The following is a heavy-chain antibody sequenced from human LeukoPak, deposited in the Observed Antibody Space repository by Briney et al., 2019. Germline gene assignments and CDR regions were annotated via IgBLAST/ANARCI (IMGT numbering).Heavy chain of an antibody. CDR3: AGYYYDSTGSFRFDY. J-gene: IGHJ4*02. D-gene: IGHD3-22*01. CDR2: IIPILGIL. CDR1: GGTFSSYA. Sequence: SVKVSCKASGGTFSSYAISWVRQAPGQGLERMGRIIPILGILNYAQKFQGRVTITADKSTSTAYMELSSLRSEDTAVYYCAGYYYDSTGSFRFDYWGQGTLVTVSS. V-gene: IGHV1-69*04.